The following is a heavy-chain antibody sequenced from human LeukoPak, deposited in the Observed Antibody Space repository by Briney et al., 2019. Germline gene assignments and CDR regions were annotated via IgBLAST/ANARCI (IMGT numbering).Heavy chain of an antibody. J-gene: IGHJ4*02. CDR1: GGTFSSYA. Sequence: ALVKASCKASGGTFSSYAISCVRQAPGQGLECMGGIIPIFGTANYAQKFQGRVTIPADKPTSTAYMELSSLRSEDTAVYYCAREPYGSGTRIDDYWGQGTLVTVSS. CDR2: IIPIFGTA. V-gene: IGHV1-69*06. CDR3: AREPYGSGTRIDDY. D-gene: IGHD3-10*01.